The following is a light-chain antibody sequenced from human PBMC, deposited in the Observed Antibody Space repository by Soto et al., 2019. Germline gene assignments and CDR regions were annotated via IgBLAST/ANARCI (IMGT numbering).Light chain of an antibody. CDR2: GAS. Sequence: EIVLTQSPGTLSLSPGEIASLSFSASQTVTRNYLAWHQQKPGQTPRLLVYGASSRATGIPDRFSGSGSGRDFTLTIGGLEPEDFAVYYCQQYGSSPLISFGQGTRLEIK. CDR3: QQYGSSPLIS. J-gene: IGKJ5*01. CDR1: QTVTRNY. V-gene: IGKV3-20*01.